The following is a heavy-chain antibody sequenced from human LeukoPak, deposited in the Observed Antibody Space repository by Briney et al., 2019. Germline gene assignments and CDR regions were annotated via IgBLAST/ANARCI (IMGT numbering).Heavy chain of an antibody. Sequence: GRSLRLSCAPSGFTLRNYGIHWVRQAPGKGLEWVAAISYDGTKKFYSDAGEGRFTISRDNSMNTLYLQINSLRAEDTALYFCARDAYTTTRNWYFDLWGRGTLLTVSS. CDR3: ARDAYTTTRNWYFDL. D-gene: IGHD3-16*01. CDR1: GFTLRNYG. V-gene: IGHV3-30*03. CDR2: ISYDGTKK. J-gene: IGHJ2*01.